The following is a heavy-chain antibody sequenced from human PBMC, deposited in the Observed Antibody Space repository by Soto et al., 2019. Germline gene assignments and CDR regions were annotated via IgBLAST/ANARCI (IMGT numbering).Heavy chain of an antibody. CDR1: GGSISSSSYY. CDR3: ARQRTTVVTQAYFDH. CDR2: IYYSGGT. V-gene: IGHV4-39*01. D-gene: IGHD2-21*02. Sequence: SETLSLTCTVSGGSISSSSYYWGWIRQPPGKGLEWIGSIYYSGGTYYNPSLKSRVTISVDTSKNQFSLKLSSVTATDTAVYYCARQRTTVVTQAYFDHWGQGALVTVS. J-gene: IGHJ4*02.